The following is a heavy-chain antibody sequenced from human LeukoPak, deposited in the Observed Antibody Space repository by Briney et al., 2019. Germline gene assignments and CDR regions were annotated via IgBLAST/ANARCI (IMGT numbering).Heavy chain of an antibody. J-gene: IGHJ6*02. CDR3: ARLDGTVTRHGMDV. CDR1: GGSFSGYY. D-gene: IGHD4-17*01. CDR2: INHSGGT. V-gene: IGHV4-34*01. Sequence: SETLSLTCAVYGGSFSGYYWSWIRQPPGKGLEWIGEINHSGGTNYNPSLKSRVTISVDTSQKQFSLKLSSVTAADAAVYYCARLDGTVTRHGMDVWGQGTTVTVSS.